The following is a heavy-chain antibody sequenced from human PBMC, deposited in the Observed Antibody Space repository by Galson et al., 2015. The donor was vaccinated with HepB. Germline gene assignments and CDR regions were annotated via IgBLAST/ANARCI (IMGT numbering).Heavy chain of an antibody. Sequence: SLRLSCAASGFTFRSHWMHWVRQAPGKGLVWVSRINRDGSSTNYADSVKGRFTISRDNAKNTPYLQMSSLRAEDTAVYYCGRGIEVVPDASGMDVWGQGTTVTVSS. J-gene: IGHJ6*02. CDR1: GFTFRSHW. D-gene: IGHD2-2*01. CDR3: GRGIEVVPDASGMDV. V-gene: IGHV3-74*01. CDR2: INRDGSST.